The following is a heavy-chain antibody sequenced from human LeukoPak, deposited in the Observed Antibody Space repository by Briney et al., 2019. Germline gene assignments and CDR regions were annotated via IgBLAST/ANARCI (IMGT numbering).Heavy chain of an antibody. D-gene: IGHD3-22*01. Sequence: SETLSLTCTVSGGSISSSSYYWGWIRQPPGKGPEWIGSIYYSGSTYYNPSPKRRITISRDTSKNQFSLKLSSVTAADTAVYYCARALDYYYDSSGYYPDYWGQGTLVTVSS. CDR1: GGSISSSSYY. CDR2: IYYSGST. V-gene: IGHV4-39*07. CDR3: ARALDYYYDSSGYYPDY. J-gene: IGHJ4*02.